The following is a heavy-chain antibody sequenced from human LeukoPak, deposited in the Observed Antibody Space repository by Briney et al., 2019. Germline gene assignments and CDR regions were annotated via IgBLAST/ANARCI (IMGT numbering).Heavy chain of an antibody. V-gene: IGHV3-23*01. CDR2: VSGSGHTT. CDR1: GFTFSSYA. J-gene: IGHJ1*01. D-gene: IGHD6-19*01. CDR3: AKDWSPRWLVLRDDSEYFHY. Sequence: PGGSLRLSCAASGFTFSSYALSWVRQAPGKGMEWVSTVSGSGHTTYYADSVKGRFTISRDNSKSTVYLQMSSLRVEDTAVYTCAKDWSPRWLVLRDDSEYFHYWGQGTLVTVSS.